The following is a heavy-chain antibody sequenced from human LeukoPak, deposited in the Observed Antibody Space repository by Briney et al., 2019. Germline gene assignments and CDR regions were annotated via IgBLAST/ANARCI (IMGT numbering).Heavy chain of an antibody. CDR2: ISGSGGST. V-gene: IGHV3-23*01. CDR1: GFTFSSYA. D-gene: IGHD3-3*01. Sequence: GGSLRLSCAASGFTFSSYAMSWVRQAPGKGLEWVSAISGSGGSTYYADSVKGRFTISRDNSKNTLYLQMNGLRAEDTAVYYCAKGAEYYDFWSGWVNYFDYWGQGTLVTVSS. CDR3: AKGAEYYDFWSGWVNYFDY. J-gene: IGHJ4*02.